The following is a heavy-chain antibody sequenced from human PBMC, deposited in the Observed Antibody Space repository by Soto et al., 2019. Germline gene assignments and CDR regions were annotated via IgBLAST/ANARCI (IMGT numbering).Heavy chain of an antibody. CDR1: GGTFSSYA. V-gene: IGHV1-69*13. D-gene: IGHD2-2*01. CDR3: ARTGTPVPAAIYWFDP. J-gene: IGHJ5*02. CDR2: IIPIFGTA. Sequence: SVKVSCKASGGTFSSYAISWVRRAPGQGLEWMGGIIPIFGTANYAQKFQGRVTITADESTSTAYMELSSLRSEDTAVYYCARTGTPVPAAIYWFDPWGQGTLVTVSS.